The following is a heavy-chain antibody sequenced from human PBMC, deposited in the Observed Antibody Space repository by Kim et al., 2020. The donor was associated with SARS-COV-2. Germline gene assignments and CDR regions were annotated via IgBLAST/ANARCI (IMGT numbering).Heavy chain of an antibody. Sequence: YYNPSLKRQVPSSVDTSNNQFSLSLSSVTAADAAVYYCAHDSSGYGKFDNWGQGTLVTVSS. D-gene: IGHD3-22*01. CDR3: AHDSSGYGKFDN. V-gene: IGHV4-39*01. J-gene: IGHJ4*02.